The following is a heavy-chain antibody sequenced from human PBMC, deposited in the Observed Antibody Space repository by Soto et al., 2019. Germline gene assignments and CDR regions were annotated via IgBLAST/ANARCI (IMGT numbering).Heavy chain of an antibody. CDR3: TRGPRAIRDYYGMDV. D-gene: IGHD3-9*01. V-gene: IGHV3-49*05. CDR1: GFTFGDYA. Sequence: EVQLVESGGGLVKPGRSLRLSCIASGFTFGDYAMSWFRQAPGKGLEWVGFIRSKVYGGTTEYAASVKDRFTISRDDSKSIAYPQMNSLKTENTAMYYGTRGPRAIRDYYGMDVWGQGTTVTVSS. CDR2: IRSKVYGGTT. J-gene: IGHJ6*02.